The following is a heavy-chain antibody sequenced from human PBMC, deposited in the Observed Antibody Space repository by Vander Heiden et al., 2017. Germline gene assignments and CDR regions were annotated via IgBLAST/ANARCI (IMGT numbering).Heavy chain of an antibody. CDR3: ARHTRDYYDSRVPFADI. V-gene: IGHV5-51*01. CDR1: AYCLPTSW. J-gene: IGHJ3*02. Sequence: EVQLLRRGAEVKKPGESLKILVKGSAYCLPTSWIGLVRQMPGKGLEWMGIIYPGDSDTRYSPSFQGQVTISADKSISTAYLQWSSLKASDTAMYYCARHTRDYYDSRVPFADIWGQGTMVTVSS. CDR2: IYPGDSDT. D-gene: IGHD3-22*01.